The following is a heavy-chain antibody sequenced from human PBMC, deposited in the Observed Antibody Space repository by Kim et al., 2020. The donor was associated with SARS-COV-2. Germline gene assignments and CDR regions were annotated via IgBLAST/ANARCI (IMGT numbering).Heavy chain of an antibody. CDR1: GGSISSSGYY. J-gene: IGHJ4*02. D-gene: IGHD3-9*01. CDR2: VYYSGST. V-gene: IGHV4-39*01. CDR3: AKSHAVSYYDILTGYYNLGYYFDY. Sequence: SETLSLTCTVSGGSISSSGYYWGWIRQPPGKGLEWIGSVYYSGSTYYNPSLKSRLTISVDTSKNQFALKLTSVTAADTAIYYCAKSHAVSYYDILTGYYNLGYYFDYWGQGTLVTVSS.